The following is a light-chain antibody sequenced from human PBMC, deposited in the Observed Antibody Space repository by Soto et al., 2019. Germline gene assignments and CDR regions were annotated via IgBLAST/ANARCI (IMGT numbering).Light chain of an antibody. CDR1: SSNIADNS. V-gene: IGLV1-51*01. CDR3: GAWDTSLTVYV. J-gene: IGLJ1*01. CDR2: DTY. Sequence: QSVLTQPPSVSAAPGQEVTISCSGSSSNIADNSVSWYQHLPGTAPKLLIYDTYRRPSGIPARFSGSKSGTSATLGITGLQTGDEADYYCGAWDTSLTVYVFGSGTKVTAL.